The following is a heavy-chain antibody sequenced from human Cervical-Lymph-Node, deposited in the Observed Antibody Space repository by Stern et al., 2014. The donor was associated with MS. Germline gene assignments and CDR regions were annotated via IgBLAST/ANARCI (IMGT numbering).Heavy chain of an antibody. Sequence: LVQSGPEVKKPGTSVKVSCKASGFTFTSSAVQWVRQARGQRLEWIGGIVVGSGNKKYAQKIQERVNITTDKSTSTAYREMSSLRSEDTAVYYCAAEPMYYSDSVGAFDIWGQGTMVTVSS. CDR3: AAEPMYYSDSVGAFDI. CDR1: GFTFTSSA. V-gene: IGHV1-58*01. J-gene: IGHJ3*02. D-gene: IGHD3-22*01. CDR2: IVVGSGNK.